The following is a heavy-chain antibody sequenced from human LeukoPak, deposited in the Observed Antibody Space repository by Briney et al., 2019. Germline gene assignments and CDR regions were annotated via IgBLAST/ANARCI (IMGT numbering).Heavy chain of an antibody. V-gene: IGHV4-39*01. CDR3: ARRGAAAGTPWYFDY. Sequence: PSETLSLTCTVSGGSISSSSYYWGWIRQPPGKGLEWIGSIYYSGSTYYNPSLKSRVTISVDTSKNQFSLKLSSVTAADTAVYYCARRGAAAGTPWYFDYWGQGTLVTVPS. D-gene: IGHD6-13*01. CDR1: GGSISSSSYY. CDR2: IYYSGST. J-gene: IGHJ4*02.